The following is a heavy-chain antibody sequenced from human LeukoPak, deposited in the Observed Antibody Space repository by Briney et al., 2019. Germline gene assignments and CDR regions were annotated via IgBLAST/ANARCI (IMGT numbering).Heavy chain of an antibody. CDR1: GYTLTELS. CDR2: FDPEDGET. J-gene: IGHJ4*02. Sequence: ASVKVSCKVSGYTLTELSMHWVRQAPGKGLEGMGGFDPEDGETIYAQKFQGRVTMTEDTSTDTAYMELSSLRSEDTAVYYCATTLPYSGSYYAGLGAFDYWGQGTLVTVSS. V-gene: IGHV1-24*01. CDR3: ATTLPYSGSYYAGLGAFDY. D-gene: IGHD1-26*01.